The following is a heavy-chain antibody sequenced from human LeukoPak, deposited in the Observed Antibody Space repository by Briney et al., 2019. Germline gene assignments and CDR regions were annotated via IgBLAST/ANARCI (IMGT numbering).Heavy chain of an antibody. Sequence: PGGSLRLSCAASGFTFSSYEMNWVRQAPGKGLEWLSYISSSGTTIKYADSVKGRFTISRDNAKNSLYLQMNSLRAEDTAVYYCARGVMVRGVIIRARAYYFDYWGQGTLVTVSS. D-gene: IGHD3-10*01. CDR2: ISSSGTTI. V-gene: IGHV3-48*03. CDR3: ARGVMVRGVIIRARAYYFDY. CDR1: GFTFSSYE. J-gene: IGHJ4*02.